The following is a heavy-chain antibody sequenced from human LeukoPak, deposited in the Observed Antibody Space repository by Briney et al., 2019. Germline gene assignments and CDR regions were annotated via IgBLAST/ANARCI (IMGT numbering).Heavy chain of an antibody. CDR1: GLTFSNYE. J-gene: IGHJ4*02. V-gene: IGHV3-48*03. D-gene: IGHD3-22*01. Sequence: PGGSLRLSCAASGLTFSNYEMNWVRQAPGKGLEWVSYISSSGSTIKYADSVKGRFTISRDNAKNSPYLQMKSLRAEDTAVYYCARRGGHYDSSGHYYNWGQGTLVTVSS. CDR2: ISSSGSTI. CDR3: ARRGGHYDSSGHYYN.